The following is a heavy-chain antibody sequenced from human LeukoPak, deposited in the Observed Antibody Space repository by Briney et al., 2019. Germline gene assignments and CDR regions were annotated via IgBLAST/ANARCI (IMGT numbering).Heavy chain of an antibody. V-gene: IGHV1-46*01. J-gene: IGHJ5*02. D-gene: IGHD2-2*01. Sequence: ASVKVSCTASGYTFTSYYMHWVRQTPGQGLEWMGIINPSGGSTSYAQKFQGRVTMTRDASTSTVYMELSSLRSEDTAVYYCARDRSSTSWFDPWGQGTLVTVSS. CDR3: ARDRSSTSWFDP. CDR2: INPSGGST. CDR1: GYTFTSYY.